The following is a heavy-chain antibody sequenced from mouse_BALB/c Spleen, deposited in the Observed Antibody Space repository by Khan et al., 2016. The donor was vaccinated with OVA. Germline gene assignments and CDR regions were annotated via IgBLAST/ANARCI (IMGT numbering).Heavy chain of an antibody. V-gene: IGHV1-77*01. CDR1: GYTFTDYY. CDR2: ISPGSGDT. CDR3: ARRNYFGYTFAY. J-gene: IGHJ3*01. Sequence: QVQLKQSGAELARPGASVKLSCKASGYTFTDYYINWVKQRTGQGLEWIGEISPGSGDTYYNEKFKGKATLTVAKSSSTVYMKLSSLTAEASAVYFCARRNYFGYTFAYWGQGTLVTVSA. D-gene: IGHD1-2*01.